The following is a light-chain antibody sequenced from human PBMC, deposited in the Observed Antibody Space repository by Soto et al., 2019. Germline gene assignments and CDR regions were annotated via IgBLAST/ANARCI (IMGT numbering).Light chain of an antibody. V-gene: IGLV1-40*01. Sequence: QSVLTQPPSVSGAPGQRVTISCTGSSSNIGAGYDVHWYQQLPGTAPKLLIYGNSNRPSGVPDRFPGSKSGTSASLAITGLQAEDEADYYSQSYDSSLSGSVFGGGTKVTVL. CDR1: SSNIGAGYD. CDR3: QSYDSSLSGSV. J-gene: IGLJ3*02. CDR2: GNS.